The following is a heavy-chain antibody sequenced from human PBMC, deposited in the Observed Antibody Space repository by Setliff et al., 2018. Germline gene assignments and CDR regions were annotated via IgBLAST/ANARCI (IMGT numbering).Heavy chain of an antibody. V-gene: IGHV3-74*01. CDR2: INPDATTT. D-gene: IGHD3-10*01. J-gene: IGHJ4*02. CDR3: ARDPRDGSSSPMADN. CDR1: GFTFSSHW. Sequence: RLSCAASGFTFSSHWMHWVRQVPGKGLAWVSQINPDATTTYYADSVKGRFTISRDNAKTTLYLQMNNLRVEDTAVYFCARDPRDGSSSPMADNWGQGTLVTVSS.